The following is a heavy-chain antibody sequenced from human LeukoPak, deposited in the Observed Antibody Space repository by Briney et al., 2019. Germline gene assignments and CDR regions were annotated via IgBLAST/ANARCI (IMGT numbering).Heavy chain of an antibody. CDR3: ARDGVVAAADDAFDI. CDR1: GGSISSYY. J-gene: IGHJ3*02. V-gene: IGHV4-59*01. D-gene: IGHD2-15*01. Sequence: SETLSLTCTVSGGSISSYYWSWIRQPPGKGLEWIGYIYYSGSTNYNPSLKSRVTISVDTSKNQFPLKLSSVTAADTAVYYCARDGVVAAADDAFDIWGQGTMVTVSS. CDR2: IYYSGST.